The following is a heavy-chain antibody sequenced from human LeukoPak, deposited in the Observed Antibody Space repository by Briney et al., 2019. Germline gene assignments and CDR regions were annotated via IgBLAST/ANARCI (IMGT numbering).Heavy chain of an antibody. CDR1: GGSISSGSHY. Sequence: SETLSLTCIVPGGSISSGSHYWGWIRQPPGKGLEWIGSMHYSGITYYNPSLTSRVTISVDTSKNQFSLRLSSVTAADTAVYYCARYPYSDSGVWQAFDYWGQGTLVTVSS. CDR2: MHYSGIT. CDR3: ARYPYSDSGVWQAFDY. D-gene: IGHD5-12*01. V-gene: IGHV4-39*01. J-gene: IGHJ4*02.